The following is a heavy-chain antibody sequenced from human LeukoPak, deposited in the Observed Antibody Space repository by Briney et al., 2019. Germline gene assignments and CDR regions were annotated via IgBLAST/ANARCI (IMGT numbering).Heavy chain of an antibody. CDR3: ARDRGYSSNWYSGDY. Sequence: GGSLRLSRAASGFTFSNYNMNWVRQPPGKGLEWVSSISSSSIYIYYADSVKGRFTISRDNAKNSLYLQMNSLRAEDTAVYYCARDRGYSSNWYSGDYWGQGTLVTVSS. V-gene: IGHV3-21*01. D-gene: IGHD6-13*01. CDR1: GFTFSNYN. CDR2: ISSSSIYI. J-gene: IGHJ4*02.